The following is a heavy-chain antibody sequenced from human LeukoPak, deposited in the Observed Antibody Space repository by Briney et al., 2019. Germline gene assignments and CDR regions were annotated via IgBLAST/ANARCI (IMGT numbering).Heavy chain of an antibody. D-gene: IGHD3-10*01. J-gene: IGHJ3*02. CDR2: IYHSGST. CDR1: GYSISSGYY. Sequence: KPSETLSLTCTVSGYSISSGYYWGWIRQPPGKGLEWIGSIYHSGSTYYNPSLKSRVTISVDTSKTQSSLKLSSVTAADTAVYCCARDLIGSGADDAFDIWGPGTMVTVSS. CDR3: ARDLIGSGADDAFDI. V-gene: IGHV4-38-2*02.